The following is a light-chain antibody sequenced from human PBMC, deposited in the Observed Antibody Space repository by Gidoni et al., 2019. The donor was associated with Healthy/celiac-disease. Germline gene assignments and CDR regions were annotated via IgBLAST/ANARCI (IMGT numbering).Light chain of an antibody. CDR3: QQYNSYSPYT. V-gene: IGKV1-5*03. J-gene: IGKJ2*01. CDR2: KAS. CDR1: QSISSW. Sequence: DLQMTQSPSTLSASVGDRVTITCRASQSISSWLAWYHQKPGKAPKLLIYKASSLESGVPSRFSGSGSGTEFTLTISSLQPDDFATYYCQQYNSYSPYTFGQGTKLEIK.